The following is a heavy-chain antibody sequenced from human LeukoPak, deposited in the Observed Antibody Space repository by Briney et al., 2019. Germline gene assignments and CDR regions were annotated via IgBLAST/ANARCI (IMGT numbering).Heavy chain of an antibody. Sequence: GGSLRLSCVASGFTFSSYSMSWVRQAPGKGLEWVSYIDTSSSTIYYADSVKGRFTVSRDNAKNSLYRQMKSLRAEDTTVYYCARDMGYSGSWPGYFDYWGQGVLVTVSS. CDR1: GFTFSSYS. V-gene: IGHV3-48*04. CDR2: IDTSSSTI. D-gene: IGHD1-26*01. CDR3: ARDMGYSGSWPGYFDY. J-gene: IGHJ4*02.